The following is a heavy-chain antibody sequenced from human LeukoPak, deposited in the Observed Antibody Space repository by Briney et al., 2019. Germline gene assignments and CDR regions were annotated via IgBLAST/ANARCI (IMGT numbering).Heavy chain of an antibody. J-gene: IGHJ4*02. CDR2: ISSSGSYT. CDR1: GFTFSDYY. D-gene: IGHD6-19*01. CDR3: AKDARRSSGWYFFDH. V-gene: IGHV3-11*05. Sequence: GGSLRLSCAASGFTFSDYYMSWIRQAPGKGLEWVSYISSSGSYTNYADSVKGRFTISRDNSRDTLYLQMNSLRVEDTAVYYCAKDARRSSGWYFFDHWGQGTLVTVSS.